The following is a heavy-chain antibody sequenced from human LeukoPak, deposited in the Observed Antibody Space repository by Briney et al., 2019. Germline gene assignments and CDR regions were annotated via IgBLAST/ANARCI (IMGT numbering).Heavy chain of an antibody. V-gene: IGHV1-2*02. D-gene: IGHD2-8*01. CDR1: GYTFTGYY. CDR2: IIPNSGGT. J-gene: IGHJ4*02. Sequence: GASVKVSCKASGYTFTGYYMHWVRQAPGQGLEWMGWIIPNSGGTHYAQKFQGRVTMTRDTSNSSAYMELSSLTSDDAAVYYCARVWPCANGVCPDVFEYWGQGTLVTVSS. CDR3: ARVWPCANGVCPDVFEY.